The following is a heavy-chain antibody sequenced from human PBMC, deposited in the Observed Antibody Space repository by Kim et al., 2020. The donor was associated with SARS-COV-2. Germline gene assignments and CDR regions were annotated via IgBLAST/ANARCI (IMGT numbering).Heavy chain of an antibody. CDR3: ARGGASLTAVSVTKPSVAFDF. CDR1: GYTFTNCA. V-gene: IGHV1-3*01. D-gene: IGHD6-19*01. J-gene: IGHJ3*01. CDR2: IYADTANT. Sequence: ASVKVSCKASGYTFTNCAMHWVRQAPGQRLEWLGWIYADTANTKYSQKFQGRVTFTRDTSANTAYMELDSLRSEDTAVYYCARGGASLTAVSVTKPSVAFDFWGQGTMLTVSS.